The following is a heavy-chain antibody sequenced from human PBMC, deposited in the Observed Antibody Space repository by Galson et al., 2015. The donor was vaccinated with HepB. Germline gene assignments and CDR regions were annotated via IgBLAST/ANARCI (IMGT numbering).Heavy chain of an antibody. D-gene: IGHD6-6*01. CDR3: ARDRGAYSSSSLNCLDP. Sequence: SLRLSCAASEFTMSSSWMSWVRQAPGKGLEWVANINQEGSEKYYVDSVRGRFTISRDNAKNSLFLQMDSLRAEDTAVYFCARDRGAYSSSSLNCLDPWGQGAQVTVSS. V-gene: IGHV3-7*03. J-gene: IGHJ5*02. CDR1: EFTMSSSW. CDR2: INQEGSEK.